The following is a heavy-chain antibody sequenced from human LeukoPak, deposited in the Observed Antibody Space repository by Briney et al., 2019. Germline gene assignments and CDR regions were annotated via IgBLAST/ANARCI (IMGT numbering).Heavy chain of an antibody. Sequence: GRSLRLSCAASGFIFDDYAMHWVRQAPGKGLEWVSGISWNSGSIGYADSVKGRFTISRDNAKNSLYLQMDSLRAEDTAVYYCVRDLRSADYWGQGTLVIVSS. V-gene: IGHV3-9*01. CDR3: VRDLRSADY. CDR2: ISWNSGSI. J-gene: IGHJ4*02. CDR1: GFIFDDYA. D-gene: IGHD3-10*02.